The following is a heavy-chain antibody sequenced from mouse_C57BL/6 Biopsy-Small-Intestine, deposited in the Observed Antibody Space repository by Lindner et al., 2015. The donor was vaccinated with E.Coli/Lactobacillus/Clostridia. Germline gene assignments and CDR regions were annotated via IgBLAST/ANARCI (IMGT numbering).Heavy chain of an antibody. Sequence: VQLQESGGGLVKPGGSLKLSCAASGFTFSGYGMHWVRQAPEKGLEWVAFISVGSSIIYYADTVQGRFTISRDNAKNTLFLQMTSLRSEDTAMYYCARQDYGSSCAYWGQGTLVTVSA. CDR2: ISVGSSII. D-gene: IGHD1-1*01. CDR1: GFTFSGYG. CDR3: ARQDYGSSCAY. J-gene: IGHJ3*01. V-gene: IGHV5-17*01.